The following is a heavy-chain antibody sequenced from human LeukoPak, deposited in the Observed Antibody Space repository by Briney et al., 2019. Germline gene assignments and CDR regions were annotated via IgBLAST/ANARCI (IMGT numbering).Heavy chain of an antibody. Sequence: GGTLRLSCAASGFTFSSYGMSWVRQAPGKGLEWVSAISGSGGSTYYADSVKGRFTISRDNSKNTLYLQMNSLRAEDTAVYYCAKDGAGWELRDWGQGTLVTVSS. V-gene: IGHV3-23*01. CDR3: AKDGAGWELRD. CDR2: ISGSGGST. J-gene: IGHJ4*02. CDR1: GFTFSSYG. D-gene: IGHD1-26*01.